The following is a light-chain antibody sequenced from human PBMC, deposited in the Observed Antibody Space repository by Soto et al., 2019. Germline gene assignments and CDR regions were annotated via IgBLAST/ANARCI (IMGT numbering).Light chain of an antibody. CDR2: ETS. Sequence: TQMTQSPSSLAASVGDRLSITCRASQNVRSYVNWYQQKPGKAPNLIIYETSTLESGVPSRFSGDGYGTDFTLSISSLQPEDFAIYYCQQTFSTPRTFGQGTKVEI. V-gene: IGKV1-39*01. J-gene: IGKJ1*01. CDR3: QQTFSTPRT. CDR1: QNVRSY.